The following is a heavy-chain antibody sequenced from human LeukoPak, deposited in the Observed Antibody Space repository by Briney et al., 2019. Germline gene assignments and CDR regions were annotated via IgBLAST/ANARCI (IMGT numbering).Heavy chain of an antibody. V-gene: IGHV4-30-4*08. CDR2: IYYSGST. CDR1: GGSISSGDYY. D-gene: IGHD1-1*01. J-gene: IGHJ4*02. CDR3: ARVARTTGTTLFDY. Sequence: SQTLSLTCTVSGGSISSGDYYRSWIRQPPGKGLEWIGYIYYSGSTYYNPSLKSRVTISVDTSKNQFSLELSSVTAADTAVYYCARVARTTGTTLFDYWGQGTLVTVSS.